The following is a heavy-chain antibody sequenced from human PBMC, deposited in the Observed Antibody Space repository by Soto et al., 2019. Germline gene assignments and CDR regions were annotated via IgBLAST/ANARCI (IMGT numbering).Heavy chain of an antibody. V-gene: IGHV1-8*01. D-gene: IGHD5-18*01. Sequence: ASVKVSCKASGYTFTSYDINWVRQATGQGLEWMGWMNPNSGNTGYAQKFQGRVTMTRNTSISTAYMELSSLGSEDTAVYYCARWGAAMVRDYYGMDVWGQGTTVTVSS. CDR2: MNPNSGNT. CDR1: GYTFTSYD. J-gene: IGHJ6*02. CDR3: ARWGAAMVRDYYGMDV.